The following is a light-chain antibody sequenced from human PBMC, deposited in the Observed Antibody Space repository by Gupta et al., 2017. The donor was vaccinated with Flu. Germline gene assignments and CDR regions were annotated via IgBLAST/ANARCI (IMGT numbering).Light chain of an antibody. V-gene: IGLV2-8*01. Sequence: SDVGAYNYVSWYQQYPGKAPKLLIYEVSSRPSGVPDRFSGSESGNTASLTVSGLQAEDEADYYCSSYAGSNNFKVFGGGTKLTVL. CDR2: EVS. CDR1: SDVGAYNY. J-gene: IGLJ3*02. CDR3: SSYAGSNNFKV.